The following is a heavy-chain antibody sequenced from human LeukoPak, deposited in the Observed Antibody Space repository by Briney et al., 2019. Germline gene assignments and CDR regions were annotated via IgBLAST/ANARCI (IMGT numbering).Heavy chain of an antibody. J-gene: IGHJ4*02. CDR1: GGSISSGGYY. CDR2: IYYSGST. Sequence: SETLSLTCTVSGGSISSGGYYWSWIRQHPGKGLEWIGYIYYSGSTYYNPSLKSRVTISVDTSKNQFSLKLSSVTAADTAVYYCARVKPDQILSRYYFDYWGQGTLVTVSS. CDR3: ARVKPDQILSRYYFDY. V-gene: IGHV4-31*03.